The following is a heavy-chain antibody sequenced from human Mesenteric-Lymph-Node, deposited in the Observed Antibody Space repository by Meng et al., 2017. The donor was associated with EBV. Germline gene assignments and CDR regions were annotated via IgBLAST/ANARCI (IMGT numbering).Heavy chain of an antibody. CDR1: GFTFSDYF. CDR2: ISSSGYTE. CDR3: ARDWGPAAAHFDY. Sequence: QGELVESGGGLVKPGGSLRLSCAASGFTFSDYFMTWIRQAPGKGLEWVSYISSSGYTEYYADSVKGRFTISRDNAKDSLYLQMSSLRAEDTAVYYCARDWGPAAAHFDYWGQGTLVTVSS. J-gene: IGHJ4*02. V-gene: IGHV3-11*01. D-gene: IGHD6-13*01.